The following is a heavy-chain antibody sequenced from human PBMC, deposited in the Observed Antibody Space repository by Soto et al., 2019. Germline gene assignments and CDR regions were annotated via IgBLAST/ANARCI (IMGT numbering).Heavy chain of an antibody. CDR3: AKDNPDTVIFFEVLSLSTTYYSYYMDV. J-gene: IGHJ6*03. CDR1: GFTFDDYA. V-gene: IGHV3-9*01. CDR2: ISWNSGSI. Sequence: PGGSLRLSCAASGFTFDDYAMHWVRQAPGKGLEWVSGISWNSGSIGYADSVKGRFTISRDNAKNSLYLQMNSLRAEDTALYYCAKDNPDTVIFFEVLSLSTTYYSYYMDVWGKGTRVTVSS. D-gene: IGHD4-17*01.